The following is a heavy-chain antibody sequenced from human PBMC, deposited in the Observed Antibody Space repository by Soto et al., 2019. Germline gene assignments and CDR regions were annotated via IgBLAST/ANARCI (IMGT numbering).Heavy chain of an antibody. CDR3: ATVSYGSGSYRFDY. D-gene: IGHD3-10*01. J-gene: IGHJ4*02. Sequence: ASVTVSCKVSGYTLTELSMHWVRQAPGKGLEWMGGFDPEDGETIYAQKFQGRVTMTEDTSTDTAYMELSSLRSEDTAVYYCATVSYGSGSYRFDYWGQGTLVTVSS. CDR2: FDPEDGET. CDR1: GYTLTELS. V-gene: IGHV1-24*01.